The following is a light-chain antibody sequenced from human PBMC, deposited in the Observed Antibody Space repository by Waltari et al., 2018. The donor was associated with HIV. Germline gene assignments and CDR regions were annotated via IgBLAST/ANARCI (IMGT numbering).Light chain of an antibody. CDR3: SSYTSSSTVV. CDR2: EVS. Sequence: QSALTQPASVSGSPGQSITISCTGTSRDVGGYNYVSCYQQHPGKAPKLMIYEVSNRPAGVSNRFPGSKSGNTSSLTISGLQAEDETDYYCSSYTSSSTVVFGGGTKLTVL. CDR1: SRDVGGYNY. J-gene: IGLJ2*01. V-gene: IGLV2-14*01.